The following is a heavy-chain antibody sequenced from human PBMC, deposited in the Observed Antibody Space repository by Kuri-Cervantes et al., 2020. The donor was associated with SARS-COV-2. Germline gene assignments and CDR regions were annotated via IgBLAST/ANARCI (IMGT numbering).Heavy chain of an antibody. V-gene: IGHV3-49*04. Sequence: GESLKISCTASGFTFGDYAMSWVRQAPGKGLEWVGFIRSKAYGGTTEYAASVKGRFTISRDDSKSIAYLQMNGLKTEDTAVYYCTRDRDSVVVVPGWFDYWGQGTLVTVSS. D-gene: IGHD2-2*01. J-gene: IGHJ4*02. CDR1: GFTFGDYA. CDR2: IRSKAYGGTT. CDR3: TRDRDSVVVVPGWFDY.